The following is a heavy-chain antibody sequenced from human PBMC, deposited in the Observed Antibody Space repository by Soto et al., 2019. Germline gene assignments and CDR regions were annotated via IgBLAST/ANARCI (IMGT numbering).Heavy chain of an antibody. CDR2: IYHSGST. V-gene: IGHV4-30-2*01. J-gene: IGHJ3*02. Sequence: SETLSLTCAVSGGSISSGGYSWSWIRQPPGKGLEWIGYIYHSGSTYYNPSLKSRVTISVDRSKNQFSLKLSSVTAADTAVYYCAGSEYYYDSSGYYSLAFDIWGQGTMVTVSS. CDR3: AGSEYYYDSSGYYSLAFDI. CDR1: GGSISSGGYS. D-gene: IGHD3-22*01.